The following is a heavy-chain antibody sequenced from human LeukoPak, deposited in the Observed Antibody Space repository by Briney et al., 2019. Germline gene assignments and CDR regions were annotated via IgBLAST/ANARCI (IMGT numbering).Heavy chain of an antibody. CDR2: ISAYNGIT. Sequence: ASVKVSCKASGYTFTNYGISWVRQAPGQGLEWMGWISAYNGITNYAQKLQGRVTMTTDTSTSTAYMELRSLRSDDTAVYYCAIEKEQWLVGVHYYYGMDVWGQGTTVTVSS. D-gene: IGHD6-19*01. J-gene: IGHJ6*02. CDR3: AIEKEQWLVGVHYYYGMDV. CDR1: GYTFTNYG. V-gene: IGHV1-18*01.